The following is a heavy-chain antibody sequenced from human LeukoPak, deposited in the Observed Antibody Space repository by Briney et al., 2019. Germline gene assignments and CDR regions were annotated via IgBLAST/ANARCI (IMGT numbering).Heavy chain of an antibody. CDR1: GFTFSSYW. J-gene: IGHJ4*02. CDR2: ISYDGSNK. CDR3: ARGLWFGTAMVDY. D-gene: IGHD5-18*01. Sequence: GGSLRLSCAASGFTFSSYWMSWVRQAPGKGLEWVAVISYDGSNKYYADSVKGRFTISRDNSKNTLYLQMNSLRAEDTAVYYCARGLWFGTAMVDYWGQGTLVTVSS. V-gene: IGHV3-30-3*01.